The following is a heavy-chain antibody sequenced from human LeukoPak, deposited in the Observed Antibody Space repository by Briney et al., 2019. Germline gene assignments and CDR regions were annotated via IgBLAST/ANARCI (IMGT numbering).Heavy chain of an antibody. V-gene: IGHV1-18*01. CDR3: ARDGHRMYYYGGSDYHFDY. Sequence: ASVTVSCKASGGTFTHFVISWLRQAPGQGLEWMGWISAYNGNTNYAQTLQGRVTFTTDTSTSTAYMELRRLTSDDTALYYCARDGHRMYYYGGSDYHFDYWGQGTLVTVSS. J-gene: IGHJ4*02. CDR2: ISAYNGNT. CDR1: GGTFTHFV. D-gene: IGHD3-22*01.